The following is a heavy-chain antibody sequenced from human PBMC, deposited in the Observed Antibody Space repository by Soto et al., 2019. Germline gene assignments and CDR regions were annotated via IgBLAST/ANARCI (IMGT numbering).Heavy chain of an antibody. J-gene: IGHJ4*02. CDR1: GGSVSSANYY. D-gene: IGHD4-17*01. V-gene: IGHV4-34*01. CDR3: ARGLNIDYGDIGRDFDY. CDR2: INHSGST. Sequence: PSETLSLTCAVSGGSVSSANYYWSWIRQPPGKGLEWIGEINHSGSTNYNPSLKGRVTISVDTSKNQFSLKLSSVTAADTAVYYCARGLNIDYGDIGRDFDYWGQGTLVTVSS.